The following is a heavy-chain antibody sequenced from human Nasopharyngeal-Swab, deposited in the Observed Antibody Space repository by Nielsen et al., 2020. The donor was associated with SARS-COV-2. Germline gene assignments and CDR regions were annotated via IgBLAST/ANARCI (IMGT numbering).Heavy chain of an antibody. J-gene: IGHJ4*02. V-gene: IGHV4-39*01. CDR3: ASLEGITVAGTLIDY. Sequence: SETMSLTCTVSGGSTSSSSYYWGRIRQPPGKGLEWIGSIYYSGSTYYNPSLKSRVTISVDTSKNQFSLKLSSVTAADTAVYYCASLEGITVAGTLIDYWGQGTLVTVSS. D-gene: IGHD6-19*01. CDR2: IYYSGST. CDR1: GGSTSSSSYY.